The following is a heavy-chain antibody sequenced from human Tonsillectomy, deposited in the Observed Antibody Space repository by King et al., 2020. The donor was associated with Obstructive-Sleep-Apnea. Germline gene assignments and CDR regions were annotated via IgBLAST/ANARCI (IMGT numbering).Heavy chain of an antibody. CDR1: GGSISSGNHY. D-gene: IGHD3-10*01. Sequence: QVQLQESGPGLVKPSQTLSLTCSVSGGSISSGNHYWSWIRQPSGKGLEWMGYIFYSGTTYYNPSLKSRVTISVDTSKNQFSLRLSSVTAADTAVYYCARVEFSVIRGAPDDVFDIWGQGTMVTVSS. J-gene: IGHJ3*02. CDR3: ARVEFSVIRGAPDDVFDI. V-gene: IGHV4-30-4*01. CDR2: IFYSGTT.